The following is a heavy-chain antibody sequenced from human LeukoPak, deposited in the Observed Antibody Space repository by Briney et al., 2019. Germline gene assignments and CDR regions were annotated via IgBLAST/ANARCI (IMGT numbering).Heavy chain of an antibody. J-gene: IGHJ4*02. CDR3: AKDPRPYTFGRPYFDDY. V-gene: IGHV3-21*01. D-gene: IGHD2/OR15-2a*01. CDR1: GFTFSSYS. Sequence: KTGGSLRLSCAASGFTFSSYSMNWVRQAPGKGLEWVSSISSSSSYIYYADSVKGRFTISRDNAKNSLYLQMNSLRAEDTAVYYCAKDPRPYTFGRPYFDDYWGQGTLDTVSS. CDR2: ISSSSSYI.